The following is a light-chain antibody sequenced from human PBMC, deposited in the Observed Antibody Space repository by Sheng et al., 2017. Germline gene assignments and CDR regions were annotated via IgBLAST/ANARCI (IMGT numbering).Light chain of an antibody. CDR1: QDINNY. J-gene: IGKJ5*01. V-gene: IGKV1-16*01. Sequence: DIQMTQSPSSLSASVGDRVTITCRASQDINNYLAWFQQKPGKAPKSLLYATSNLQSGVPSRFRGSGSGTDFTLTITNLQPDDFATYYCQQYNNYPLTFGQGTRLDI. CDR2: ATS. CDR3: QQYNNYPLT.